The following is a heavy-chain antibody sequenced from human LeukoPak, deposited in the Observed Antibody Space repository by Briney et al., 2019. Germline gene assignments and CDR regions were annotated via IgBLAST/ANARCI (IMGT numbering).Heavy chain of an antibody. Sequence: PGGSLRLSCAASEFTFSSYWMSWVRQAPGKGLEWVANIRQDGSEKYYVDSVKGRFTISRDNAKNSLYLQMNSLRAEDTAVYYCARGEDYGDAFDYWGQGTLVTVSS. CDR3: ARGEDYGDAFDY. J-gene: IGHJ4*02. CDR1: EFTFSSYW. V-gene: IGHV3-7*03. CDR2: IRQDGSEK. D-gene: IGHD4-17*01.